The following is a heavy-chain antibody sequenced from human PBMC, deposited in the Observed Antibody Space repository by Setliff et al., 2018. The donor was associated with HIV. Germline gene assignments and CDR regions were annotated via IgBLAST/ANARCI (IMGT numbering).Heavy chain of an antibody. CDR3: ARGLYGSGSFFFDA. V-gene: IGHV4-34*01. J-gene: IGHJ4*01. D-gene: IGHD3-10*01. Sequence: PSETLSLTCAVYGGSFSGDSWTWIRQPPGKGLEWIGYIDYSGSAFYNPSLKSRITISRDTSKNQFSLRLTSVTTADTAVYYCARGLYGSGSFFFDAWGQGAQVTVSS. CDR1: GGSFSGDS. CDR2: IDYSGSA.